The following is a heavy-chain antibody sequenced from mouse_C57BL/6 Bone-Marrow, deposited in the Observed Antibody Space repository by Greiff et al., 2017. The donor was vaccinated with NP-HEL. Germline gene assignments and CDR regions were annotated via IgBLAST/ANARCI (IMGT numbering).Heavy chain of an antibody. J-gene: IGHJ4*01. V-gene: IGHV5-12*01. Sequence: EVKLVESGGGLVQPGGSLKLSCAASGFTFSDYYLSWVRQTPEKRLEWVAYISNGGGSTYYPDTVKGRFTISRDNAKNTLYLQMSRLKSEDTAMYYCARHDYYAMDYWGQGTSVTVSS. CDR3: ARHDYYAMDY. CDR1: GFTFSDYY. CDR2: ISNGGGST.